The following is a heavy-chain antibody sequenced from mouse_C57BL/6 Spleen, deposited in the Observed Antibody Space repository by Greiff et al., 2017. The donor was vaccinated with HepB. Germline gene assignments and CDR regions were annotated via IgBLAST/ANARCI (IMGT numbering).Heavy chain of an antibody. V-gene: IGHV5-17*01. D-gene: IGHD2-14*01. J-gene: IGHJ4*01. Sequence: EVKLVESGGGLVKPGGSLKLSCAASGFTFSDYGMHWVRQAPEKGLEWVAYISSGSSTIYYADTVKGRFTISRDNAKNTLFLQMTSLRSEDTAMYYCARPGTGYAMDYWGQGTSVTVSS. CDR2: ISSGSSTI. CDR1: GFTFSDYG. CDR3: ARPGTGYAMDY.